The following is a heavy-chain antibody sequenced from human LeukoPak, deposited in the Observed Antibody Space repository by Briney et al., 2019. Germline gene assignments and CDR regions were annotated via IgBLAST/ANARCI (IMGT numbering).Heavy chain of an antibody. V-gene: IGHV4-4*07. D-gene: IGHD3-3*01. CDR2: IYTSGST. J-gene: IGHJ5*02. Sequence: PSETLSLTCTVSGGSISSYYWSWIRQPPGKGLEWIGRIYTSGSTNYNPSLKSRVTMSVDTSKNQFSLKLSSVTAADTAVYYCARDPVFGVGGWFDPWGQGTLVTVSS. CDR1: GGSISSYY. CDR3: ARDPVFGVGGWFDP.